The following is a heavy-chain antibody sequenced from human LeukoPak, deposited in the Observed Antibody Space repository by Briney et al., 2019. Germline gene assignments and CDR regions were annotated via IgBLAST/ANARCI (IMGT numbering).Heavy chain of an antibody. V-gene: IGHV4-38-2*01. Sequence: SETLSLTCAVSGYSISSGYYWGWLRQPPGKGLQWIGSIFQRGYSYYNPSLKSRVTISVDTSRHQFSLKLSSVTAADTAVYYCAGDKETTGNGRPNWFDPWGQGTLVTVSS. D-gene: IGHD1-1*01. CDR3: AGDKETTGNGRPNWFDP. CDR1: GYSISSGYY. J-gene: IGHJ5*02. CDR2: IFQRGYS.